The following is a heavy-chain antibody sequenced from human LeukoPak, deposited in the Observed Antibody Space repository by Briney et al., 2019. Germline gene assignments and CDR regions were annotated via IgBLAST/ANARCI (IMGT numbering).Heavy chain of an antibody. CDR2: INTNTGNP. J-gene: IGHJ4*02. CDR3: ASGTYVLDY. V-gene: IGHV7-4-1*02. D-gene: IGHD3-10*01. CDR1: GYRFTSYP. Sequence: ASVKVSCKASGYRFTSYPMNWVRQAPGQGLEWMGWINTNTGNPTYAQGFTGRFVFSLDTSVSTAYLQINSLKAEDTAVYYRASGTYVLDYWGQGTLVTVSS.